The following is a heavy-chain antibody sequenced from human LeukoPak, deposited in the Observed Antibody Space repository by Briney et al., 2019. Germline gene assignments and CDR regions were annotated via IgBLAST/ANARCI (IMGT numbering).Heavy chain of an antibody. J-gene: IGHJ4*02. Sequence: GASVKVSCKASGGTFSSYAISWVRQATGRGLEWMGWMSPNSGITGYAQKFQGRVTMTRNTAISTAYMELSSLRSEDTAVYYCVRTPPNWGADYWGQGTLVTVSS. CDR2: MSPNSGIT. D-gene: IGHD7-27*01. CDR3: VRTPPNWGADY. CDR1: GGTFSSYA. V-gene: IGHV1-8*02.